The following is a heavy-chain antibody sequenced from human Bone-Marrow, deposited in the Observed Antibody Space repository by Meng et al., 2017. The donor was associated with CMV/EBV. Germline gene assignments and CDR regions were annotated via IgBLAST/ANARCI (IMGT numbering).Heavy chain of an antibody. J-gene: IGHJ4*02. Sequence: GGSLRLSCAASGFTLSSYWMSWVRQAPGKGLEWVANIKQDGSEKYYVDSVKGRFTISRDNAKNSLYLQMNSLRAEDTAVYYCARAPPGIWLARFDYWGQGTLVTVSS. D-gene: IGHD3-22*01. CDR3: ARAPPGIWLARFDY. V-gene: IGHV3-7*01. CDR2: IKQDGSEK. CDR1: GFTLSSYW.